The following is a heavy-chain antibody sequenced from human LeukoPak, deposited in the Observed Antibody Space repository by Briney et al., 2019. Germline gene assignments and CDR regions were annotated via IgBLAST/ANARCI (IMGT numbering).Heavy chain of an antibody. V-gene: IGHV4-34*01. CDR2: INHSGSA. D-gene: IGHD6-19*01. Sequence: KTSETLSLTCAFYGGSFSSYSWNWIRQPPGKGLEWIGEINHSGSANYNPSLKSRVTISVDTSKTQFSLKLTSVTAADTAVYYCARRPLSLAVPGDYWGQGTLVTVSA. CDR1: GGSFSSYS. CDR3: ARRPLSLAVPGDY. J-gene: IGHJ4*02.